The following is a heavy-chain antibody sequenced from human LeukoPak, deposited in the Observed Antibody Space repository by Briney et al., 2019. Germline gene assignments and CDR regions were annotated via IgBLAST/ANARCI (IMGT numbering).Heavy chain of an antibody. J-gene: IGHJ5*02. V-gene: IGHV3-13*01. CDR3: ARGSGSYFNWFDP. D-gene: IGHD1-26*01. Sequence: GGSLRLSCAASGFTFSSYDMHWVRHATGKGLEWVSAIGTAGDTYYPGSVKGRFTISRENAKNSLYLQMNSLRAGGTAVYYCARGSGSYFNWFDPWGQGTLVTVSS. CDR2: IGTAGDT. CDR1: GFTFSSYD.